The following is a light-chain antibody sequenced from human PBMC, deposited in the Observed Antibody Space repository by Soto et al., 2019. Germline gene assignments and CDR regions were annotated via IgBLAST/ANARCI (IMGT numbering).Light chain of an antibody. J-gene: IGKJ5*01. CDR2: GAS. V-gene: IGKV3-15*01. CDR3: QQYGSSPIT. Sequence: IVMTQSPATMSELPVAVATLSCRASQSISSNLAWYQQKPGQAPRLLTYGASTRATGIPARFSGSGSGTEFTLTISSLQSEDFAVYYCQQYGSSPITFGQGTQLEIK. CDR1: QSISSN.